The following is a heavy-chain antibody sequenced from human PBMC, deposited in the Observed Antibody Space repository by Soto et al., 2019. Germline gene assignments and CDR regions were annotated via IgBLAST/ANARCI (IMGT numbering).Heavy chain of an antibody. Sequence: ASVKVSCKASGYTFTSYGISWVRQAPGQGLEWMGWINAYNGNTNYSQKLQGRVTITTDTSASTAYMELSSLRSEDTAVYYCALSGYYPPNWFDPWGQGTLVTVSS. CDR3: ALSGYYPPNWFDP. J-gene: IGHJ5*02. V-gene: IGHV1-18*01. D-gene: IGHD3-22*01. CDR1: GYTFTSYG. CDR2: INAYNGNT.